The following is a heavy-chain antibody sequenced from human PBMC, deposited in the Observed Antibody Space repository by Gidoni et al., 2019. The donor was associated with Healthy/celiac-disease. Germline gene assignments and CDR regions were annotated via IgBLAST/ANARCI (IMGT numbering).Heavy chain of an antibody. CDR2: ISGSGGST. V-gene: IGHV3-23*01. CDR1: GFTFSSYA. J-gene: IGHJ4*02. CDR3: AKVRSGWYFFGFDY. D-gene: IGHD6-19*01. Sequence: EVQLLESGGGLVQPGGSLRLSCAASGFTFSSYAMGWVRQAPGKGLDWVSAISGSGGSTYYADSVKGRFTISRDNSKNTLYLQMNSLRAEDTAVYYCAKVRSGWYFFGFDYWGQGTLVTVSS.